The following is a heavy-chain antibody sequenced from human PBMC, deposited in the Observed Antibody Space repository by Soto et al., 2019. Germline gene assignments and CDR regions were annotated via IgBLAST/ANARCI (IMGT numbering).Heavy chain of an antibody. CDR2: INPNSGGT. CDR1: GYTFTGYY. CDR3: AREPLRAAEVPAATGGDFDI. Sequence: QVQLVQSGAEVNKPGASVKVSCKASGYTFTGYYMHWVRQAPGQGLDWMGWINPNSGGTNYAQKFQGWVAKTRDTSISTAYMELSGQISDDTAVYYCAREPLRAAEVPAATGGDFDIWGQGTMVTVSS. V-gene: IGHV1-2*04. J-gene: IGHJ3*02. D-gene: IGHD2-2*01.